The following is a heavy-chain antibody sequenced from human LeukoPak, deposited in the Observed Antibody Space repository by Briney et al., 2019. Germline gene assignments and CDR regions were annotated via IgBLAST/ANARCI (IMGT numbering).Heavy chain of an antibody. J-gene: IGHJ4*02. D-gene: IGHD3-10*01. CDR3: ARDSEVRGRSLNY. V-gene: IGHV3-48*03. CDR1: GFSFSSYE. Sequence: PGGSLRLSCAASGFSFSSYEMNWVRQAPGKGLEWVSDISSSGSTRYYADSVKGRFTISRDNAENSLYLQMNSLRAEDTAVYYCARDSEVRGRSLNYWGQGTLVTVSS. CDR2: ISSSGSTR.